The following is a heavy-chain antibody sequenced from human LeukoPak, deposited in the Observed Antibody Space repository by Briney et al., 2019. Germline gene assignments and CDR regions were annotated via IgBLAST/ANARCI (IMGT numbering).Heavy chain of an antibody. D-gene: IGHD1-26*01. Sequence: GGSLRLSCAASEFTFSRYGMNWVRQPPGKGLQWVSSISWNSSYICYAESVKGRFTISRDNAKNSLFLQMNTLRAEDTAVYYCASGSYSFDFWGQGALVTVSS. CDR3: ASGSYSFDF. J-gene: IGHJ4*02. CDR1: EFTFSRYG. V-gene: IGHV3-21*06. CDR2: ISWNSSYI.